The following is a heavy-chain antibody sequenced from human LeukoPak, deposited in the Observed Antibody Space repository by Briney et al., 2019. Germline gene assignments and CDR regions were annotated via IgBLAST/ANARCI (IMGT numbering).Heavy chain of an antibody. CDR2: IIPIFGTA. CDR1: GGTFSSYA. CDR3: ARVGMVRGVMSYYFDY. V-gene: IGHV1-69*13. J-gene: IGHJ4*02. Sequence: GASVTVSCMASGGTFSSYAISWVRQAPGQGLEWMGGIIPIFGTANYAQKFQGRVTITADESTSTAYMELSSLRSEDTAVYYCARVGMVRGVMSYYFDYWGQGTLVTVSS. D-gene: IGHD3-10*01.